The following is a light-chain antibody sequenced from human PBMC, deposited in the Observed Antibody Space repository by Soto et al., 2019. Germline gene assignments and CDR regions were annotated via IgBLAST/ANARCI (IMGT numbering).Light chain of an antibody. V-gene: IGLV1-51*01. CDR2: DST. CDR1: SSNIGYNY. CDR3: GTWATSLSIPWV. Sequence: QSVLTQPPSVSAAPGQKVTISCSGSSSNIGYNYVAWYQQLPGTPPKLLIYDSTQRAAGIPDRFSGSKSGTSATLAITGLQTGDEADYYCGTWATSLSIPWVFGGGTKVTVL. J-gene: IGLJ3*02.